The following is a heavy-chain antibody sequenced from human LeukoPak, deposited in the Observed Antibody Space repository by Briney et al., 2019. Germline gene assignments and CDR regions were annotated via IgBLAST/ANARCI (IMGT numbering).Heavy chain of an antibody. J-gene: IGHJ4*02. Sequence: GGSLRLLCGASGFPFSPYAMGWVRGAPGRGLECVSSIKGGGGDPFYADSVKGRFTISRDNSKNTLFLQLHSLRAEDSAVYYCAKGGHDFNPFYRWGQGTLVTVSA. V-gene: IGHV3-23*01. CDR2: IKGGGGDP. CDR3: AKGGHDFNPFYR. D-gene: IGHD1-14*01. CDR1: GFPFSPYA.